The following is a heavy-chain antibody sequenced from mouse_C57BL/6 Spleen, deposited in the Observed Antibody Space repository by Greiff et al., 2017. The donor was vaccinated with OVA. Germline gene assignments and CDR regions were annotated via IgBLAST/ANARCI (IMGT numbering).Heavy chain of an antibody. CDR1: GFTFSSYA. V-gene: IGHV5-4*01. J-gene: IGHJ3*01. CDR3: ARDGDTTVVERAWFAY. CDR2: ISDGGSYT. Sequence: EVQGVESGGGLVKPGGSLKLSCAASGFTFSSYAMSWVRQTPEKRLEWVATISDGGSYTYYPDDVKGRFTISRDNAKNNLYLQMSHLKSEDTAMYYCARDGDTTVVERAWFAYWGQGTLVTVSA. D-gene: IGHD1-1*01.